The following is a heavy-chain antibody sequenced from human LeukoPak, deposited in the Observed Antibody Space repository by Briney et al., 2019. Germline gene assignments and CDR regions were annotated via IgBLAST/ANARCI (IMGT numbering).Heavy chain of an antibody. Sequence: SSETLSLTCTVSGGSISSYYWSWIWQPAGKGLGWIGRIYTSGSTNYNPSLKSRVTMSVDTSKNQFSLKLSSVTAADTAVYYCARLFYDFWSGSPGMDVWGQGTTVTVSS. V-gene: IGHV4-4*07. D-gene: IGHD3-3*01. CDR1: GGSISSYY. CDR3: ARLFYDFWSGSPGMDV. J-gene: IGHJ6*02. CDR2: IYTSGST.